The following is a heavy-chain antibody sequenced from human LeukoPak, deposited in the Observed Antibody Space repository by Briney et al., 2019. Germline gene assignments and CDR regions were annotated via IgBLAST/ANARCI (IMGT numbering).Heavy chain of an antibody. J-gene: IGHJ4*02. Sequence: GGSLRLSCAASGFTFSSYGMHWVRQAPGKGLEWVSYISSSGSTIYYADSVKGRFTISRDNAKNSLYLQMNSLRAEDTAVYYCARDGSAAIDYWGQGTLVTVSS. CDR1: GFTFSSYG. D-gene: IGHD6-13*01. V-gene: IGHV3-48*04. CDR3: ARDGSAAIDY. CDR2: ISSSGSTI.